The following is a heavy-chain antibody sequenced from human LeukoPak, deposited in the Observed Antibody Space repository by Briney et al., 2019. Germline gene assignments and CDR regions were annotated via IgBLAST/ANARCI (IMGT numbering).Heavy chain of an antibody. CDR1: GYTFTSYG. J-gene: IGHJ4*02. CDR3: SRVLDY. CDR2: ISPNSGGT. D-gene: IGHD3-10*01. V-gene: IGHV1-2*02. Sequence: ASVKVSCKASGYTFTSYGISWVRQAPGQGLEWMGWISPNSGGTNYAQKFQGRVTMTRDTSISTAYMELSRLRSDDTAVYYCSRVLDYWGQGTLVTVSS.